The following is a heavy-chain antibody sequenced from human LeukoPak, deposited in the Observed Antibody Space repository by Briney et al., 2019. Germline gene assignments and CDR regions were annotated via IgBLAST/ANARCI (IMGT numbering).Heavy chain of an antibody. CDR1: LYTLTVYY. D-gene: IGHD2-15*01. Sequence: GASVTVSCMASLYTLTVYYMHGVRQAPGQGREWMGWINPNSGGTNYAQKFQGRVTMTRDTSISTAYMELSRLRSDDTAVYYCARDMADSGYYYYYMDVWGKGTTVTVSS. CDR2: INPNSGGT. J-gene: IGHJ6*03. V-gene: IGHV1-2*02. CDR3: ARDMADSGYYYYYMDV.